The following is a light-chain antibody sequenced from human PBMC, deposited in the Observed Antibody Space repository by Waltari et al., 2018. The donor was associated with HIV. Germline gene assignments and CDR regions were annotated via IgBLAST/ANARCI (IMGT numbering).Light chain of an antibody. V-gene: IGKV1-33*01. CDR1: RNITNC. Sequence: DIQMTQSPSSLSGSVGDRVTITCQAGRNITNCLNWYQQKPGKAPKLLIYDASNLQTGVTSRFSGSGSGTDVSFTISSLQPEDIATYYCQEYETFTITFGQGTRLEIK. J-gene: IGKJ5*01. CDR3: QEYETFTIT. CDR2: DAS.